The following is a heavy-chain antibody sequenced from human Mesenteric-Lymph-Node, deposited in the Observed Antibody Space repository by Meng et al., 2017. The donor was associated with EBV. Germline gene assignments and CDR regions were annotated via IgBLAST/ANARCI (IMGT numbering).Heavy chain of an antibody. CDR3: ARGATSVFDL. J-gene: IGHJ2*01. CDR2: TYYRSKWYN. CDR1: GDSVSSSSAA. V-gene: IGHV6-1*01. Sequence: QVQLQQSGPGLVKPSXTLSLTCVISGDSVSSSSAAWTWIRQSPSRGLEWLGRTYYRSKWYNDYAVFVKSRITINPDTSKNQFSLQLNSVTPEDTAVYYCARGATSVFDLWDRGTLVTVAS.